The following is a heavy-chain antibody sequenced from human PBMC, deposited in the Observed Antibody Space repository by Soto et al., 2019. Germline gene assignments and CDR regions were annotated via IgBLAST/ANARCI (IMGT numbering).Heavy chain of an antibody. V-gene: IGHV3-23*01. Sequence: EVQLLESGGGSVQPGGSLRLSCAASGFTFSSYAMHWVRRPPGKGLEWVSSISGSGGTAYYADSVKGRFSISRDSLVNTLYLQMNSLRAEDTAVYYCAKGRGQNCNFYYWGQGTLVTVSP. D-gene: IGHD1-7*01. CDR1: GFTFSSYA. J-gene: IGHJ4*02. CDR3: AKGRGQNCNFYY. CDR2: ISGSGGTA.